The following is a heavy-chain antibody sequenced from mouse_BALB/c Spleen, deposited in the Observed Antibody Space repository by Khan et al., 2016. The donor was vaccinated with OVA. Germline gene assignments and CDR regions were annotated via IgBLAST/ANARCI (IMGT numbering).Heavy chain of an antibody. CDR3: TSSGYGNPFAY. CDR2: INPNNGGP. CDR1: GYTFSSYY. J-gene: IGHJ3*01. Sequence: QVQLKQSGAELVKPGASVKLSCKASGYTFSSYYMYWVKQRPGQGLEWIGGINPNNGGPNFNEKFKTKATLTVEKSSRKASMHLNSLTSEDSADSYCTSSGYGNPFAYWGHGPLVTFS. V-gene: IGHV1S81*02. D-gene: IGHD2-10*02.